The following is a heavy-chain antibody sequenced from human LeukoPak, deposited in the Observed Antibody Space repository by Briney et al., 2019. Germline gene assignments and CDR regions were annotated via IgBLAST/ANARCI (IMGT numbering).Heavy chain of an antibody. D-gene: IGHD2-2*01. CDR3: ASLSRPGYCSSTSCYG. CDR1: GGSISSSNW. Sequence: SETLSLTCAVSGGSISSSNWWSWVRQPPGKGLEWIGEIYHSGSTNYNPSLKSRVTISVDTSKNQFSLKLSSVTAADTAVYYCASLSRPGYCSSTSCYGWGQGTLVTVSS. CDR2: IYHSGST. V-gene: IGHV4-4*02. J-gene: IGHJ4*02.